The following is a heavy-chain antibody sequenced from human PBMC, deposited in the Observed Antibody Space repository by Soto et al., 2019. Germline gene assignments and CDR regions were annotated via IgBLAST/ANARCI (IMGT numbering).Heavy chain of an antibody. Sequence: GASVKVSGKASGGTFSSYAISWVRQAPGQGLEWMGGIIPIFGTANYAQKFQGRVTITADESTSTAYMELSSLRSEDTAVYYCASGHFTIFGVVIKVGAFDIWGQGTMVTVSS. D-gene: IGHD3-3*01. CDR2: IIPIFGTA. V-gene: IGHV1-69*13. CDR1: GGTFSSYA. CDR3: ASGHFTIFGVVIKVGAFDI. J-gene: IGHJ3*02.